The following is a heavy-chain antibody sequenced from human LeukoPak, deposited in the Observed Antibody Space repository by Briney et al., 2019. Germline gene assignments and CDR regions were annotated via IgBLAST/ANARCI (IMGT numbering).Heavy chain of an antibody. CDR2: IWYDGSNK. J-gene: IGHJ4*02. Sequence: GGSLRLSCAASGFTFSSYGMHWVRQAPGKGLERVAVIWYDGSNKYYADSVKGRFTISRDNSKNTLYLQMNSLRAEDTAVCYCAKGHSSGYYYESAWFDYWGQGTLVTVSS. CDR1: GFTFSSYG. D-gene: IGHD3-22*01. V-gene: IGHV3-33*06. CDR3: AKGHSSGYYYESAWFDY.